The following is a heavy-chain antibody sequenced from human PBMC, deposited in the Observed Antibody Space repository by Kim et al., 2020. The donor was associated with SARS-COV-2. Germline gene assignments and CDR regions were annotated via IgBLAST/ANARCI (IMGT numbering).Heavy chain of an antibody. D-gene: IGHD1-7*01. J-gene: IGHJ6*01. Sequence: ASVKVSCKASGYMFINYDINWVRQATGQGLEWMGWMSPKSGDTGYAQKLLGRVTMTRNTSIGTAYLELSTLRSDDAAVYYCARGWEVSNWNYGINYYYSM. CDR1: GYMFINYD. CDR3: ARGWEVSNWNYGINYYYSM. V-gene: IGHV1-8*01. CDR2: MSPKSGDT.